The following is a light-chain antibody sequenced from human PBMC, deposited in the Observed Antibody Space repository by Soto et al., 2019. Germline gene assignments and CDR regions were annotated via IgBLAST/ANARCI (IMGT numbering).Light chain of an antibody. CDR2: GAS. V-gene: IGKV3-15*01. J-gene: IGKJ1*01. CDR3: QQYNNWPGT. CDR1: QSVSSN. Sequence: EIVMTQSPATLSVSPGERATLSCRASQSVSSNLAWYQQKPGQAPRLLIYGASTRATGIPARFSGSGSGTEFTPTISSLQSEDFAVYYCQQYNNWPGTFGQGTKV.